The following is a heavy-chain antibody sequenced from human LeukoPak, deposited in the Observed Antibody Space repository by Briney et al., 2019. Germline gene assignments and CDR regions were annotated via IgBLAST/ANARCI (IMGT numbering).Heavy chain of an antibody. J-gene: IGHJ4*02. CDR2: IYTSGRT. CDR3: ARQTSSGGFDY. V-gene: IGHV4-4*07. CDR1: GASINSHY. Sequence: MTSETLSLTCTVSGASINSHYWSWIRQPAGKGLEWIGRIYTSGRTNYNPSLKSRLTMSEDTSKNQFSLKLSSATAADTAVYYCARQTSSGGFDYWGQGTLVTVSS. D-gene: IGHD3-10*01.